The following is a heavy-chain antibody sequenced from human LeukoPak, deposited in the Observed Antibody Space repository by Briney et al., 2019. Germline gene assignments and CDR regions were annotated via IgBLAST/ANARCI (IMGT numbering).Heavy chain of an antibody. V-gene: IGHV3-64D*09. CDR1: GFTFSSYA. J-gene: IGHJ4*02. CDR3: VKDRHSSSWYLDY. Sequence: GGSPRLSCAASGFTFSSYAMSWVRQAPGKGLEYVSAITGNGGSTYYADSVKGRFTISRDNSKNTLYLQMSSLRAEDTAVYYCVKDRHSSSWYLDYWGQGTLVTVSS. CDR2: ITGNGGST. D-gene: IGHD6-13*01.